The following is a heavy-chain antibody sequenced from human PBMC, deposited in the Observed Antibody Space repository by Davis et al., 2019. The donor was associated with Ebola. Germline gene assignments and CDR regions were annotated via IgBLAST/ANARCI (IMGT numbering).Heavy chain of an antibody. J-gene: IGHJ5*02. CDR1: GGSISSGSYY. D-gene: IGHD2-2*01. Sequence: PSETLSLTCTVSGGSISSGSYYWSWIRQPAGKGLEWIGHIYTSGSTNYNPSLKSRVTISVDTSKNQFSLKLSSVTAADTAVYYCARGGYCSSTSCYRLNWFDPRGQGTLVTVSS. CDR3: ARGGYCSSTSCYRLNWFDP. CDR2: IYTSGST. V-gene: IGHV4-61*09.